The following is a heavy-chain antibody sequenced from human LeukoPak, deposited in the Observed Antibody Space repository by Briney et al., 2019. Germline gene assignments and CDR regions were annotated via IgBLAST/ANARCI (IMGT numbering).Heavy chain of an antibody. V-gene: IGHV1-8*01. Sequence: ASVKVSCKASGYTFTSYDINWVRQATGQGLEWMGWMNPNSGNTGYAQKLQGRVTMTTDTSTSTAYMELRSLRSDDTAVYYCARGITMVRGAEDYFDYWGQGTLVTVSS. J-gene: IGHJ4*02. D-gene: IGHD3-10*01. CDR2: MNPNSGNT. CDR3: ARGITMVRGAEDYFDY. CDR1: GYTFTSYD.